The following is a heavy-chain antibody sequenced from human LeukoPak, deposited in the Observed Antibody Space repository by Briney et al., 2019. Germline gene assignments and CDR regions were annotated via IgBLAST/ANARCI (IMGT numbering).Heavy chain of an antibody. V-gene: IGHV3-33*01. CDR3: ARSDSGYDWGAAFDI. CDR2: IWYDGSNK. Sequence: GGSLRLSCAACGFTFSSYGMHWVRQAPGKGLEGGAVIWYDGSNKYYADSVKGRFTISRDNSKNTLYLQMNSLRAEDTAVYYCARSDSGYDWGAAFDIWGQGTMVTVSS. J-gene: IGHJ3*02. CDR1: GFTFSSYG. D-gene: IGHD5-12*01.